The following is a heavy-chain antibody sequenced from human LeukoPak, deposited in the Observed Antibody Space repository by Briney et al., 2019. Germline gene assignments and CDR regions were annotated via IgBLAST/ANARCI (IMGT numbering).Heavy chain of an antibody. D-gene: IGHD6-13*01. V-gene: IGHV4-30-2*01. CDR3: ARDGEQQLN. Sequence: SETLSLTCTVSGGSISSGGYYWSWIRQPPGKGLEWIGYIYHSGSTYYNPSLKSRVTISVDRSKNQFSLKLGSVTAADTAVYYCARDGEQQLNWGQGTLVTVSS. J-gene: IGHJ4*02. CDR1: GGSISSGGYY. CDR2: IYHSGST.